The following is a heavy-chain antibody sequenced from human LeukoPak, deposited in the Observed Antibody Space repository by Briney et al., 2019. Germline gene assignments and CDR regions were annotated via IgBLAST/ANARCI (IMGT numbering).Heavy chain of an antibody. J-gene: IGHJ4*02. CDR3: ARTYDVLTGFISSYFFDY. Sequence: ASVKVSCKASAYTFTSYTMHWVRQAPGQRLEWMGWINVGNGKTKYSQKFQGRVSITRDTSASTAYMKLSSLRSEDTAVYYCARTYDVLTGFISSYFFDYWGRGTLVTVSS. CDR1: AYTFTSYT. CDR2: INVGNGKT. D-gene: IGHD3-9*01. V-gene: IGHV1-3*01.